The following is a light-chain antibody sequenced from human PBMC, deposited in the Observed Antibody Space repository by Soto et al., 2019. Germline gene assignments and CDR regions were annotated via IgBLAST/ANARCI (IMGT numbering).Light chain of an antibody. V-gene: IGLV7-43*01. CDR2: RTS. CDR1: TGAVTSDYY. Sequence: QAVVTQEPSLTVSPGGTVALTCALTTGAVTSDYYPNWFQRKPGQALRTLIYRTSNKHSWTPARFSGSLLGGKAALTLSGVQPEDEADYYCVLLYGGAWVFGGGTKLTVL. J-gene: IGLJ3*02. CDR3: VLLYGGAWV.